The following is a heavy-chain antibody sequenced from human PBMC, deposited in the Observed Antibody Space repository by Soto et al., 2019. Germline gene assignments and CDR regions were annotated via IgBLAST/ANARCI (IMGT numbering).Heavy chain of an antibody. CDR2: INHSGST. CDR3: SMVRGVIRRGYYYGMDV. V-gene: IGHV4-34*01. CDR1: GGSFSGYY. Sequence: SETLSLTCAVYGGSFSGYYWSWIRRPPGKGLEWIGEINHSGSTNYNPSLKSRVTISVDTSKNQFSLKLSSVTAADTAVYYCSMVRGVIRRGYYYGMDVWGQGTTVTVSS. D-gene: IGHD3-10*01. J-gene: IGHJ6*02.